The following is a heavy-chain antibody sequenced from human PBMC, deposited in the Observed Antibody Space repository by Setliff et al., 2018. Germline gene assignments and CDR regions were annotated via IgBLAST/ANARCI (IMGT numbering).Heavy chain of an antibody. Sequence: GGSLRLSCAASGFTFNTYWMHWVRQAPGKGLEWVAMIWSDGINKFYGGPVKGRFIVSRDNSKNTVFLQMNDLGVEETAVYYCVTDPPNSGWSFDCWGKGTPVTVSS. CDR2: IWSDGINK. D-gene: IGHD6-19*01. J-gene: IGHJ5*01. V-gene: IGHV3-33*03. CDR3: VTDPPNSGWSFDC. CDR1: GFTFNTYW.